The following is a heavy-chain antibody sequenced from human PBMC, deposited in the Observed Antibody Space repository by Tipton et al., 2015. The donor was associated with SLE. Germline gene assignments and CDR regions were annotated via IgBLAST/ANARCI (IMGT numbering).Heavy chain of an antibody. CDR3: ARVVTVGAAHYYDIDV. CDR2: LYYSGNT. V-gene: IGHV4-39*07. D-gene: IGHD2-21*02. J-gene: IGHJ6*02. Sequence: TLSLTCTVSGGSIRSSRHFWGWIRQPPGKGLEWIGVLYYSGNTYYNPSLKSPVTLSIDTPKNQFSLKMRSVTAADTAVYYCARVVTVGAAHYYDIDVWGQGTRVTVSS. CDR1: GGSIRSSRHF.